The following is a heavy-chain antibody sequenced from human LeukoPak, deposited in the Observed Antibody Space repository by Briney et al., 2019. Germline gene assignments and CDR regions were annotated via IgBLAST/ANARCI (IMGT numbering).Heavy chain of an antibody. CDR1: GFTVSSNY. V-gene: IGHV3-66*01. CDR3: ARDDDTWT. Sequence: PGGSLRLSCAASGFTVSSNYMSWVRQAPGKGLEWVSVTYTGGSTNYADSVKGRFSISRDNSKNTLYLQMNSLRAEDTAVYYCARDDDTWTWGQGTLVTVSS. J-gene: IGHJ5*02. CDR2: TYTGGST. D-gene: IGHD3-22*01.